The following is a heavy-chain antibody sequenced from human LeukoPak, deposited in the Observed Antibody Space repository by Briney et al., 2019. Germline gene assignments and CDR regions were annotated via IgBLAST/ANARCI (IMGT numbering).Heavy chain of an antibody. D-gene: IGHD1-26*01. V-gene: IGHV3-23*01. CDR2: VSGSGGTT. CDR3: AKEGAYAALNA. J-gene: IGHJ5*02. CDR1: GFIFSSDA. Sequence: GGSLRLSCAASGFIFSSDAMNWVRQAPGKGLDWVSGVSGSGGTTVYADSVKGRFTISRDNSKNTLYLQMNSLRAEDTAVYYCAKEGAYAALNAWGQGTLVSASS.